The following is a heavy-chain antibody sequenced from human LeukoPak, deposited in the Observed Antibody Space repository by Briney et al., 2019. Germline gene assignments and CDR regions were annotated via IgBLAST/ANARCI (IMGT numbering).Heavy chain of an antibody. CDR1: GFTFSSYA. J-gene: IGHJ4*02. D-gene: IGHD6-13*01. CDR3: VKGREPTYSSSWTD. V-gene: IGHV3-64D*06. Sequence: GGSLRLSCSASGFTFSSYAMHWVRQAPGKGLEYVSAISSNGGSTYCADSVKGRFTISRDNSKNTLYLQMSSLRAEDTAVYYCVKGREPTYSSSWTDWGQGTLVTVSS. CDR2: ISSNGGST.